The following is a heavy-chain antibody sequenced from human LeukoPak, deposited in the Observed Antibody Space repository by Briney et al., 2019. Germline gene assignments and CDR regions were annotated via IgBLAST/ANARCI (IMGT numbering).Heavy chain of an antibody. D-gene: IGHD3-9*01. J-gene: IGHJ4*02. V-gene: IGHV3-23*01. CDR2: ITGSGDTT. Sequence: PWGSLRLSCAASGFIFRNYAMSWVRQAPGKGLEWVSAITGSGDTTYYADSVKGRFTVSRDNSKNTLYVEMNTLRAEDTAVYYCAKWGDYDILTGYYVSDFWGQGTLVTVSS. CDR1: GFIFRNYA. CDR3: AKWGDYDILTGYYVSDF.